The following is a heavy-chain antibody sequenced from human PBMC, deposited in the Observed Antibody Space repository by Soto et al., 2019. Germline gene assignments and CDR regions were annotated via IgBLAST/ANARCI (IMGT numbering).Heavy chain of an antibody. CDR3: ARDGIAVAGTFQDFYYCYGMDV. V-gene: IGHV1-46*01. J-gene: IGHJ6*02. D-gene: IGHD6-19*01. Sequence: QVQLVQSGAEVKKPGASVKVSCKTSGYTFTNYYLHWVRQAPGQGLEWMGILNPRGGSTTYAQKFQGRVSMTIDTSKNTFNMELSGLRSEDTAVYYCARDGIAVAGTFQDFYYCYGMDVCGQGTTVTVSS. CDR1: GYTFTNYY. CDR2: LNPRGGST.